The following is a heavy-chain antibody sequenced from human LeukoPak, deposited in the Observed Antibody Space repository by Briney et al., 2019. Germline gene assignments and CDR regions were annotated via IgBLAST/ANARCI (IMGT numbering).Heavy chain of an antibody. Sequence: PSETLSLTCAVYGGSFSGYYWSWIRQPPGKGLEWIGEINHSGSTNYNPSLKSRVTISVDTSKNQFSLKLSSVTAADTAVYYCARGPFFIAAAGTRWFDPWGQGTLVTVSS. V-gene: IGHV4-34*01. CDR1: GGSFSGYY. CDR2: INHSGST. J-gene: IGHJ5*02. CDR3: ARGPFFIAAAGTRWFDP. D-gene: IGHD6-13*01.